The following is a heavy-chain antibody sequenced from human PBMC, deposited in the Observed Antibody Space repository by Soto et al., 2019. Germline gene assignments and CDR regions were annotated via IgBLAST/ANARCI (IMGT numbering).Heavy chain of an antibody. J-gene: IGHJ5*02. V-gene: IGHV4-34*01. CDR2: INHSGST. CDR1: GGSFSGYY. D-gene: IGHD1-7*01. CDR3: ARGRITRTTGGWFDP. Sequence: PSETLSLTCAVYGGSFSGYYWSWIRQPPGKGLEWIGEINHSGSTNYNPSLKSRVTISVDTSKNQFSLKLSSVTAADTAVYYCARGRITRTTGGWFDPWGQGTLVTVSS.